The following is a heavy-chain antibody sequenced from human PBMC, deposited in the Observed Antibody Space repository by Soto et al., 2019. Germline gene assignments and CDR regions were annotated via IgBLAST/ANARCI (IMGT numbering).Heavy chain of an antibody. CDR2: ISYDGSNK. Sequence: PGGSLRLSCAASGFTFSSYAMHWVRQAPGKGLAWVAVISYDGSNKYYADSVKGRFTISRDNSKNTLYLQMNSLRAEDTAVYYCARDGGGDSSSWYEVWNYYYYYGMDVWGQGTTVTVSS. V-gene: IGHV3-30-3*01. J-gene: IGHJ6*02. CDR1: GFTFSSYA. CDR3: ARDGGGDSSSWYEVWNYYYYYGMDV. D-gene: IGHD6-13*01.